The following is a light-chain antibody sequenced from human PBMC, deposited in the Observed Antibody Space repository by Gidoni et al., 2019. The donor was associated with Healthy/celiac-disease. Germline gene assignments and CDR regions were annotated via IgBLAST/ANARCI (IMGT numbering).Light chain of an antibody. CDR3: CSYAGSSTWV. V-gene: IGLV2-23*01. J-gene: IGLJ3*02. Sequence: QSALTQPASVSGSHGQPITISCTGTSSDVGSYNLVSWYQQHPGKAPKLMIYEGRKRPSGVSNRFSGSKSGNTASLTISGLQAEDEADYYCCSYAGSSTWVFGGGTKLTVL. CDR2: EGR. CDR1: SSDVGSYNL.